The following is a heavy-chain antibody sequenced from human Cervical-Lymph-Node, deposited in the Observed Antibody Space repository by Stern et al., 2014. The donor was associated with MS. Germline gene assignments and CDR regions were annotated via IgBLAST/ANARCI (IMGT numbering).Heavy chain of an antibody. D-gene: IGHD1-26*01. CDR1: GYTFTGYY. CDR3: ARERALIVGATTGFDY. Sequence: QVQLVQSGAEVKKPGASVKGSCKASGYTFTGYYIHWVRQAPGQGLEWMGRINPNSGGTNYAQKFQGRVTMTRDTSISTAYMELSRLRSDDTAVYYCARERALIVGATTGFDYWGQGTLVTVSS. CDR2: INPNSGGT. V-gene: IGHV1-2*06. J-gene: IGHJ4*02.